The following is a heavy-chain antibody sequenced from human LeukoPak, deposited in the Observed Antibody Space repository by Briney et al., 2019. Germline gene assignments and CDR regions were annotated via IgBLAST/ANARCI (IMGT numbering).Heavy chain of an antibody. J-gene: IGHJ4*02. Sequence: GGSLRLSCAASGFTFSSYSMNWLRQAPGKGLEWVSSISSSSSYIYYADSVKGRFTISSDNAKNSLYLKMNSLRAEDTAVYYCARDPGYPYCSSTSCYYWGQGTLVTVSS. CDR1: GFTFSSYS. CDR3: ARDPGYPYCSSTSCYY. CDR2: ISSSSSYI. D-gene: IGHD2-2*01. V-gene: IGHV3-21*01.